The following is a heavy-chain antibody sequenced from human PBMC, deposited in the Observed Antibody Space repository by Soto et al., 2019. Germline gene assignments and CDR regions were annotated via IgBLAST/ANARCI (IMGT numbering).Heavy chain of an antibody. CDR2: ISNSADST. J-gene: IGHJ2*01. V-gene: IGHV3-23*01. CDR1: GFTFSNYA. CDR3: AKDRRYGGNSNWYFDL. D-gene: IGHD2-21*02. Sequence: EVQLLESGGGLVQPGGSLRLSCAASGFTFSNYAMSWVRQAPGKGLEWVASISNSADSTYYGDSVKGRFTISRDNSKNTLYLQMKVRRADDTAVYYCAKDRRYGGNSNWYFDLWGRGTLVTVSS.